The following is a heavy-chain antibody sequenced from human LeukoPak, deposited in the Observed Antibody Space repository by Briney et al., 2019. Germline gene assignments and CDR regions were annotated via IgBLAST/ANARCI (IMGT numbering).Heavy chain of an antibody. V-gene: IGHV1-2*06. J-gene: IGHJ4*02. CDR3: ARDLYYYDSSGYYF. D-gene: IGHD3-22*01. Sequence: ASVKVSCKASGYTFTGYYMHWVRQAPGQGLEWMGRINPNSGGTNYAQKFQGRVTMTRDTSISTACMELSRLRSDDTAVYYCARDLYYYDSSGYYFWGQGTLVTVSS. CDR1: GYTFTGYY. CDR2: INPNSGGT.